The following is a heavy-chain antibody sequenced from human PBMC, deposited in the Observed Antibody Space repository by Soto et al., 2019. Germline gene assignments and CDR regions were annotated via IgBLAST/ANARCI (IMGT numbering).Heavy chain of an antibody. Sequence: GESPNISFKGSGYSFTSYWIGWVRQMPGKGLEWIGIIYPGYSDTRYXXSFQGQVXXSADNSISTAXLQWSXLKASDTAMYXCATFSRSGSYSGVAYWRQGTLVTVSS. CDR1: GYSFTSYW. CDR2: IYPGYSDT. D-gene: IGHD1-26*01. CDR3: ATFSRSGSYSGVAY. J-gene: IGHJ4*02. V-gene: IGHV5-51*01.